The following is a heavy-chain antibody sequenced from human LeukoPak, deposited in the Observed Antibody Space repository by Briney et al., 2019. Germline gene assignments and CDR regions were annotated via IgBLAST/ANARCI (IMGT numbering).Heavy chain of an antibody. CDR1: GFTYGSYW. CDR2: IKQDASEK. J-gene: IGHJ4*02. CDR3: ASGAEGWNY. V-gene: IGHV3-7*01. Sequence: GGSLRLSCAASGFTYGSYWMSWVRQAPGKGLEWVASIKQDASEKYYVDSVKGRFTISRDNAKNSLYLQMNDLRAGDTAVYYCASGAEGWNYWGQGTLVTVSS. D-gene: IGHD2-15*01.